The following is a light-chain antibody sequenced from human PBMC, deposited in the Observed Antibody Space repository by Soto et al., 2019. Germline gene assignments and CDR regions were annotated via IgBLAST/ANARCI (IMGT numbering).Light chain of an antibody. J-gene: IGLJ3*02. Sequence: QSALTQPRSVSGSPGQSVTISCTGTSSDVGDYNYVSWCQQYPGKAPKLVIYDVSKRPSGVPDRFSGSKSGNTASLTISGLHAEDAAYYYCCSFAGSYTFWVFGGGTKLTVL. V-gene: IGLV2-11*01. CDR3: CSFAGSYTFWV. CDR2: DVS. CDR1: SSDVGDYNY.